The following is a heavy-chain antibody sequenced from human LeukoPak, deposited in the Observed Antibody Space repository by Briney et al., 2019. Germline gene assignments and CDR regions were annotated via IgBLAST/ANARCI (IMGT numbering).Heavy chain of an antibody. CDR3: AKMEGQRLYDYCMDV. V-gene: IGHV3-23*01. CDR2: MSGSGYYT. D-gene: IGHD3-3*01. CDR1: GFTFNRYA. Sequence: GGSLRLSCAASGFTFNRYAMSWVRQAPGKGLEWVSAMSGSGYYTYYVESVKGRFTISRDNSKNTLYLHMNSLRADDTAVYYCAKMEGQRLYDYCMDVWGRGTTVTVSS. J-gene: IGHJ6*03.